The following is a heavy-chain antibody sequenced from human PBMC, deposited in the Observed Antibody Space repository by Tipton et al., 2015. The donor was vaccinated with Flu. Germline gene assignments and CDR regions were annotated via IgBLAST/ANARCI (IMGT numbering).Heavy chain of an antibody. Sequence: TLSLTCAVYGGSFSGYYWSWIRQPPGKGLEWIGEINHSGSTNYNPSLKSRVTISVDTSKNQFSLKLSSVTAADTAVYYCAIRQGLFGSSWYRRDYWGQGTLVTVSS. CDR1: GGSFSGYY. CDR3: AIRQGLFGSSWYRRDY. V-gene: IGHV4-34*01. J-gene: IGHJ4*02. D-gene: IGHD6-13*01. CDR2: INHSGST.